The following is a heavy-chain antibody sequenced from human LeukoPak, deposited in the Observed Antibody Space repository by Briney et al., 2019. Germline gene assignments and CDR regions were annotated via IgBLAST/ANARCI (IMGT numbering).Heavy chain of an antibody. Sequence: GESLRISFEGARYSFTSYWISWVRPMPGKGLEWMGRIDPSDSYTNYSPSFQGHVTISADKSISTAYLQWSSLKASDTAMYYCARNFGSTEAFDIWGQGTMVTVSS. CDR1: RYSFTSYW. CDR3: ARNFGSTEAFDI. J-gene: IGHJ3*02. CDR2: IDPSDSYT. D-gene: IGHD6-13*01. V-gene: IGHV5-10-1*01.